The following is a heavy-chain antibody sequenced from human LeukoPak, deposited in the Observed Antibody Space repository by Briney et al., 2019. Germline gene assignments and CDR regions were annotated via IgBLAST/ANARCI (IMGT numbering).Heavy chain of an antibody. Sequence: KTSETLSLTCTVSGGSINIYLWTWIRQSPGKALEGIGYVQDSGNPNYNPPLKSRVTISEDTSKNQFSLTLTSVTASHTPVLYCARDHIRRGCGTTICYPMDVWGKGSTVTVSS. CDR1: GGSINIYL. CDR2: VQDSGNP. V-gene: IGHV4-59*12. J-gene: IGHJ6*04. CDR3: ARDHIRRGCGTTICYPMDV. D-gene: IGHD2-2*01.